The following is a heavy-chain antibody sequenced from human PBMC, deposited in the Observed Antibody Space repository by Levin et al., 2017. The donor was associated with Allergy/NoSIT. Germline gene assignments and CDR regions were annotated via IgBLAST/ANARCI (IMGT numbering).Heavy chain of an antibody. CDR3: AKPVTMIVVAVGAFDI. CDR2: ISGSGGST. Sequence: GESLKISCAASGFTFSDYAMSWVRQAPGKGLEWVSAISGSGGSTFYADSVKGRFTISRDNSKNTLYLQINSLRAEDTALYYCAKPVTMIVVAVGAFDIWGQGTMVIISS. CDR1: GFTFSDYA. J-gene: IGHJ3*02. D-gene: IGHD3-22*01. V-gene: IGHV3-23*01.